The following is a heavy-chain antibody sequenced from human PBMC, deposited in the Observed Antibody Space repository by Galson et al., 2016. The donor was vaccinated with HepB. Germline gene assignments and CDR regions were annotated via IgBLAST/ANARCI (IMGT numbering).Heavy chain of an antibody. Sequence: SLRLSCAASGFTFSSYSMNWVRQAPGKGLEWVSYIRSGSSTIYYADSVKGRFTISRDNAKNSLYLQMNSLRDEDTAVYYCARDRVSGDFWSGYYTGIGMDVWGQGTTVTVSS. CDR1: GFTFSSYS. J-gene: IGHJ6*02. CDR2: IRSGSSTI. D-gene: IGHD3-3*01. CDR3: ARDRVSGDFWSGYYTGIGMDV. V-gene: IGHV3-48*02.